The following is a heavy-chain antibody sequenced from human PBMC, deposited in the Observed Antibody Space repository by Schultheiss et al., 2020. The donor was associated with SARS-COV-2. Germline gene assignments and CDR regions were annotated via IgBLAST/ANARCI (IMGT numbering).Heavy chain of an antibody. CDR3: ARGGYSSSWHDAFDI. Sequence: GGSLRLSCAASGFTVSSNYMSWVRQAPGKGLEWVSVIYSGVSTYYADSVKGRFTISRDNSKNTLYLQMNSLRAEDTAVYYCARGGYSSSWHDAFDIWGQGTMVTVSS. J-gene: IGHJ3*02. V-gene: IGHV3-66*01. CDR1: GFTVSSNY. D-gene: IGHD6-13*01. CDR2: IYSGVST.